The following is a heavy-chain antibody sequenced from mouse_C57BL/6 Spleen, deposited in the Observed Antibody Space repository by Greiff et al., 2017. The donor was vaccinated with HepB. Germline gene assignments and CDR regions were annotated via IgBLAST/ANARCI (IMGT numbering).Heavy chain of an antibody. V-gene: IGHV1-26*01. Sequence: VQLQQSGPELVKPGASVKISCKASGYTFTDYYMNWVKQSHGKSLEWIGDINPNNGGTSYNQKFKGKATLTVDKSSSTAYMELRSLTSEDSAVYYCARGYYGYDGYFDYWGQGTTLTVSS. D-gene: IGHD2-2*01. J-gene: IGHJ2*01. CDR1: GYTFTDYY. CDR2: INPNNGGT. CDR3: ARGYYGYDGYFDY.